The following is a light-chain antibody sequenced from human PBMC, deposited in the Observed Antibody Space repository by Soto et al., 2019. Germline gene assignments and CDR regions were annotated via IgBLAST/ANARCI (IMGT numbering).Light chain of an antibody. V-gene: IGKV3-15*01. CDR1: QGIGIT. J-gene: IGKJ2*01. CDR2: GAS. CDR3: QQAKSFPYT. Sequence: EIVLTQSPATLSVSPGEGATLSCRASQGIGITLAWYQQKPGQTPRLLIYGASTRATGVPARFSGSGSGTDFILTINSLQSEDFATYFCQQAKSFPYTFGQGTKLEIK.